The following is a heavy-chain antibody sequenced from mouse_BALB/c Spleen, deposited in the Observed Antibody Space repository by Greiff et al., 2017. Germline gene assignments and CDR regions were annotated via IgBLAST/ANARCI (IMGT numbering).Heavy chain of an antibody. V-gene: IGHV1-7*01. D-gene: IGHD2-4*01. CDR3: ARRGITTRYYAMDY. Sequence: QVQLKQSGAELAKPGASVKMSCKASGYTFTSYWMHWVKQRPGQGLEWIGYINPSTGYTEYNQKFKDKATLTADKSSSTAYMQLSSLTSEDSAVYYCARRGITTRYYAMDYWGQGTSVTVSS. J-gene: IGHJ4*01. CDR1: GYTFTSYW. CDR2: INPSTGYT.